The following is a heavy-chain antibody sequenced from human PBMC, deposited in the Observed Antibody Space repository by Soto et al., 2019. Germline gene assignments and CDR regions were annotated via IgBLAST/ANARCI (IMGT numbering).Heavy chain of an antibody. D-gene: IGHD4-17*01. CDR3: TLSSGDSYYYYNGMDV. CDR1: GFSFSKYT. Sequence: EMQLVQSGAEVKKSGESLKISCEGSGFSFSKYTVGWLRQIPGKGLEWMGIIHPGDSDTRYSPSFQGQVTISADKSISTAYLQWSSLKASDTAMYYCTLSSGDSYYYYNGMDVWGQGTTVTVSS. V-gene: IGHV5-51*01. CDR2: IHPGDSDT. J-gene: IGHJ6*02.